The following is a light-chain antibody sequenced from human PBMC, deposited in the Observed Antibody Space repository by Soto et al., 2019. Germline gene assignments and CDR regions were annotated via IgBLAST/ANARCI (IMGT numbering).Light chain of an antibody. CDR1: NSDIGIHY. Sequence: QSVLTQPPSVSAAPGQKVTISCSGSNSDIGIHYVSWYQQLPGTAPKLLIYDNNKRPSGIPDRFSGSKSGTSATLGITGLQTGDEADYYCATWDSSLSALFGGGTKVTVL. V-gene: IGLV1-51*01. CDR2: DNN. J-gene: IGLJ2*01. CDR3: ATWDSSLSAL.